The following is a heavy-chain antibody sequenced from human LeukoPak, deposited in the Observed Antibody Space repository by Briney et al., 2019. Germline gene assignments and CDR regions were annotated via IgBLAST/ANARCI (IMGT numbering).Heavy chain of an antibody. CDR3: ARDWRWSFDY. CDR1: GFTFSSYG. V-gene: IGHV3-30*03. D-gene: IGHD5-24*01. CDR2: ISYDGSNK. J-gene: IGHJ4*02. Sequence: PGGSLRLSCAASGFTFSSYGMHWVRQAPGKGLEWVAVISYDGSNKYYADSVKGRFTISRDNSKNTLYLQMNSLRAEDTAVYYCARDWRWSFDYWGRGALVTVSS.